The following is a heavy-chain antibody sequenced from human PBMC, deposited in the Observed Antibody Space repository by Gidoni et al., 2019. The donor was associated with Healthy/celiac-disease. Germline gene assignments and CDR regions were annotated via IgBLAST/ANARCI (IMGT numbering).Heavy chain of an antibody. D-gene: IGHD3-22*01. J-gene: IGHJ4*02. Sequence: QVQLVQSGAEVKKPGASVKVSCTASGYTCTGYGISWVRQAPGQGLEWMGWITAYNGNTNYAQKLQGRVTMTTDTSTSTAYMELRSLRSDDTAVYYCARRWYYYDSSGYYPLDYWGQGTLVTVSS. V-gene: IGHV1-18*01. CDR3: ARRWYYYDSSGYYPLDY. CDR2: ITAYNGNT. CDR1: GYTCTGYG.